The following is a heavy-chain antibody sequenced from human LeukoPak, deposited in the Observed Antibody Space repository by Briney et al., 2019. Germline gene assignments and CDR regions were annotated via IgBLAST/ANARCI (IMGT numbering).Heavy chain of an antibody. CDR1: DGSISSGSYY. D-gene: IGHD3-10*01. J-gene: IGHJ4*02. CDR3: AGAPLYYYANDFDN. Sequence: SETLSLTCTVSDGSISSGSYYWKWIRQPAGKGLEWIGRIYTSGSTNYNPSLKSRVTISVDTSKNQFSLKLSSVTDADTVVYYCAGAPLYYYANDFDNWGQGTLVTVSS. CDR2: IYTSGST. V-gene: IGHV4-61*02.